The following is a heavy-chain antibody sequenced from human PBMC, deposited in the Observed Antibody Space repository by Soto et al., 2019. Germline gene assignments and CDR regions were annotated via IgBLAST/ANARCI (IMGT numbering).Heavy chain of an antibody. V-gene: IGHV4-59*01. D-gene: IGHD2-21*02. CDR3: ARDQRAYCGGDCSSEYNLFDP. CDR1: CASISSDY. J-gene: IGHJ5*02. CDR2: IYYSGST. Sequence: SETLSVTCTVSCASISSDYWSWIRQPPGKGLEWIGYIYYSGSTNYNPSLKSRVTISVDTSKNQFSLKLSSVTAADTAVYYCARDQRAYCGGDCSSEYNLFDPWGQGTLVTVS.